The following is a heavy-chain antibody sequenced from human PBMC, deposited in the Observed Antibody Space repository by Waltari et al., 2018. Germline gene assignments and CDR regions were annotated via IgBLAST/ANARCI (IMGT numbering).Heavy chain of an antibody. CDR2: ITSKTDGGTT. CDR1: GFSFSNVW. V-gene: IGHV3-15*01. CDR3: TTGGYGDLLGY. D-gene: IGHD4-17*01. J-gene: IGHJ4*02. Sequence: EVQLVESGGGLVKPGGSLRLSCAASGFSFSNVWMSWVRQAPGKGLEWVGRITSKTDGGTTDYAAPVKGRFTISRDDSKNTLYLQMNSLKTEDTAVYYCTTGGYGDLLGYWGQGTLVTVSS.